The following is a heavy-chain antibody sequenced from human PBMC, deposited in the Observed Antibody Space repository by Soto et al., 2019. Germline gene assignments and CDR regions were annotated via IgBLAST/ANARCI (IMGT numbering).Heavy chain of an antibody. J-gene: IGHJ1*01. V-gene: IGHV4-61*01. CDR1: RDSGDSGSYS. CDR2: IYYSGST. Sequence: SETRSLTCTVPRDSGDSGSYSWSLIRQPPGKGLEWIGYIYYSGSTNYNPSLKSRVTISVDTSKNQFSLKLSSVTAADMAVYYCARVPRSYDEYFQHWGQGTLVTVSS. CDR3: ARVPRSYDEYFQH. D-gene: IGHD1-26*01.